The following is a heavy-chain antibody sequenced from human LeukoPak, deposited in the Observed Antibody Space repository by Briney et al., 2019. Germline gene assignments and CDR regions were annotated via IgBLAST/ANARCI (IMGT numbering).Heavy chain of an antibody. CDR2: IKQDGSEK. J-gene: IGHJ5*02. V-gene: IGHV3-7*01. Sequence: GGSLRLSCAASGFTFSIYWMSWVRQAPGKGLEWVANIKQDGSEKYYVDSVKGRFTISRDNAKISLYLKMNSLRAEDMAVYYCARAVNYYDSSGYYWTNWFDPWGQGTLVTVSS. CDR1: GFTFSIYW. CDR3: ARAVNYYDSSGYYWTNWFDP. D-gene: IGHD3-22*01.